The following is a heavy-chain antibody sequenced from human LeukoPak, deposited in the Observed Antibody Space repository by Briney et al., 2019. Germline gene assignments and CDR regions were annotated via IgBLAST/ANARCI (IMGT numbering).Heavy chain of an antibody. V-gene: IGHV4-59*01. CDR1: GGSISSYY. D-gene: IGHD3-3*01. Sequence: SETLSLTCTVSGGSISSYYWSWIRQPPGKGLEWIGYIYYSGSTNYNPSLKSRVTISVDTSKTQFSLKLSSVTAADTAVHYCARSYDFWSGYSVFDYWGQGTLVTVSS. J-gene: IGHJ4*02. CDR2: IYYSGST. CDR3: ARSYDFWSGYSVFDY.